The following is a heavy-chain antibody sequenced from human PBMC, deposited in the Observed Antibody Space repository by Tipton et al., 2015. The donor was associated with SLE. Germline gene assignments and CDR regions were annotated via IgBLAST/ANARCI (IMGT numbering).Heavy chain of an antibody. CDR1: GFTFSTYT. CDR3: ASELGIWVGY. J-gene: IGHJ4*02. CDR2: ISYDGSNK. D-gene: IGHD7-27*01. V-gene: IGHV3-30*04. Sequence: SLRLSCAASGFTFSTYTMHWVRQAPGKGLEWVALISYDGSNKYYADSVKGRFTISRDNSKNTLYLQMNSLRPEDTAVYYCASELGIWVGYWGQGTLVTVSP.